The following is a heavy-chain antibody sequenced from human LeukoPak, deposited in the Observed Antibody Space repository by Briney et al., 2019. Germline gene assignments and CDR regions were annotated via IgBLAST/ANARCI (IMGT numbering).Heavy chain of an antibody. Sequence: SETLSLTCAVYGGSFSGYYWSWIRQPPGKGLEWIGEINHSGGTNYNPSLKSRVTISVDTSKNQFSLKLSSVTAADTAVYYCARGSGQYYYDSSGYYYGLQFDYWGQGTLVTVSS. CDR2: INHSGGT. D-gene: IGHD3-22*01. CDR1: GGSFSGYY. J-gene: IGHJ4*02. CDR3: ARGSGQYYYDSSGYYYGLQFDY. V-gene: IGHV4-34*01.